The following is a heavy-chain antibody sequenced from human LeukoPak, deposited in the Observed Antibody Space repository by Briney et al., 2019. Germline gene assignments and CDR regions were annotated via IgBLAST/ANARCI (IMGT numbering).Heavy chain of an antibody. V-gene: IGHV1-2*02. J-gene: IGHJ6*03. Sequence: ASVKVSCKASGYTFTGYYMHWVRQAPGQGLEWMGWINPNSGGTNYAQKFQGRVTMTRDTSISTAYMELSRLRSDDTVVYYCARGTYYYGSGSYLNYYYYYMDVWGKGTTVTISS. CDR1: GYTFTGYY. CDR2: INPNSGGT. D-gene: IGHD3-10*01. CDR3: ARGTYYYGSGSYLNYYYYYMDV.